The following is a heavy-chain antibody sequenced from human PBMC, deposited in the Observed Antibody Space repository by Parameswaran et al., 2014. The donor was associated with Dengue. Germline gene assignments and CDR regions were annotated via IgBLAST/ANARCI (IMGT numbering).Heavy chain of an antibody. CDR2: MNPNSGNT. Sequence: WVRQAPGQGLEWMGWMNPNSGNTGYAQKFQGRVTMTRNTSISTAYMELSSLRSEDTAVYYCAYSNYGVLDYWGQGTLVTVSS. CDR3: AYSNYGVLDY. D-gene: IGHD4-11*01. J-gene: IGHJ4*02. V-gene: IGHV1-8*01.